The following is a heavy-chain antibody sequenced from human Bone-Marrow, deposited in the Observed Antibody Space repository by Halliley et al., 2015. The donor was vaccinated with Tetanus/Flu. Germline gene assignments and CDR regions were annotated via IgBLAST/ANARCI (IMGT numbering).Heavy chain of an antibody. V-gene: IGHV3-23*01. CDR3: AKGLTTVSRGYFDY. J-gene: IGHJ4*02. Sequence: SSMSESGLNTFYADSVKGRFPISRDNSNNTVSLQMHSLRAEDTAAYYCAKGLTTVSRGYFDYWGQGAQVTVSS. D-gene: IGHD4-17*01. CDR2: MSESGLNT.